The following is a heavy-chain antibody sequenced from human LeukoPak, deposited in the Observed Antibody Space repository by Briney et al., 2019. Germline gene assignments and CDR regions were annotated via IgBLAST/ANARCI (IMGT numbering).Heavy chain of an antibody. CDR2: IDPSDSYT. V-gene: IGHV5-10-1*01. J-gene: IGHJ4*02. Sequence: GESLRISCKGSGYSFTSYWISWVRQMPGKGLEWMGRIDPSDSYTNYSPSFQGHVTISADKSNSTAYLQWSSLKASDTAMYYCARHPQLAAAAIDVDYWGQGTLVTVSS. CDR3: ARHPQLAAAAIDVDY. CDR1: GYSFTSYW. D-gene: IGHD6-13*01.